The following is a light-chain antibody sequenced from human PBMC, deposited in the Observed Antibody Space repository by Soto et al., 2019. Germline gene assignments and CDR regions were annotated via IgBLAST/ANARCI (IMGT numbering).Light chain of an antibody. CDR2: IVS. V-gene: IGKV1-12*01. J-gene: IGKJ4*01. Sequence: DIQMTQSPSSVSASVGDRVIITCRASQDIRDWLAWYQQKPGKAPKVLIPIVSSLQSGVPSRFSGSRSETDFTLTITSLQPEDSATYYCQQGNSFPLTFGGGTKVDIK. CDR1: QDIRDW. CDR3: QQGNSFPLT.